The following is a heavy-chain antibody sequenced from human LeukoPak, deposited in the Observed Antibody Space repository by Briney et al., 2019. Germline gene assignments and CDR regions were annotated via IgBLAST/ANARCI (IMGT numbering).Heavy chain of an antibody. Sequence: ASVRVSCKASGGSFSDYSISWVRQAPGKGLEWMGRIIAILDTAHYAQKFQGRFTVTADKSTTTVYMELSSLRSDDTAVYYCVRSGYDYDWFDPWGQGTRVTVSS. V-gene: IGHV1-69*08. CDR2: IIAILDTA. CDR1: GGSFSDYS. J-gene: IGHJ5*02. CDR3: VRSGYDYDWFDP. D-gene: IGHD5-12*01.